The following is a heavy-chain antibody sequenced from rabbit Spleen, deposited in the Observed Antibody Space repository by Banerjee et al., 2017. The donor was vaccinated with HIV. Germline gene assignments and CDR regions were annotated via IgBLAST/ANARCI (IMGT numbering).Heavy chain of an antibody. Sequence: QEQLVESGGGLVQPGASLTLTCTASGVSFSFSSYMCWVRQAPGKGLEWIGCIYPGSSGTTYYASWAKGRFTISKTSSTTVTLQMTSLTVADTATYFCARDTGSSFSSYGMDLWGQGTLVTVS. CDR2: IYPGSSGTT. CDR1: GVSFSFSSY. CDR3: ARDTGSSFSSYGMDL. D-gene: IGHD8-1*01. V-gene: IGHV1S45*01. J-gene: IGHJ6*01.